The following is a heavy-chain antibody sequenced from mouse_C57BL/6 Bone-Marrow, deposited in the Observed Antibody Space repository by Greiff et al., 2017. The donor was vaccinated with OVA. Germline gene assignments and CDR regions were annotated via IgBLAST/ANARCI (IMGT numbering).Heavy chain of an antibody. V-gene: IGHV1-4*01. Sequence: VMLVASGAELARPGASVTMSCKASGYTFPSYTMHWVKQRPGQGLEWIGSINPSSGYTKYNQKFKDQATLTADTSSSTAYIQLSSLSSEDSAVYYCAKITIYDYDGYWGQGTTLTVSS. D-gene: IGHD2-4*01. CDR3: AKITIYDYDGY. CDR2: INPSSGYT. CDR1: GYTFPSYT. J-gene: IGHJ2*01.